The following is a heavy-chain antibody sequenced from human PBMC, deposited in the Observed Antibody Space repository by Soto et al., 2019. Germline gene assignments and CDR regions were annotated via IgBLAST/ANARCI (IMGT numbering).Heavy chain of an antibody. CDR2: IYCSATT. D-gene: IGHD6-25*01. J-gene: IGHJ5*02. CDR1: GGSISSYY. CDR3: ARPHGGSSGWDNWFAP. Sequence: SETLSLTCTVSGGSISSYYWSWIRQPPGKGLEWIEYIYCSATTNYNPSLKSRVTISVDTSKNQFSLKLTSVTAAYTAVYYCARPHGGSSGWDNWFAPWGQGTLVTVSS. V-gene: IGHV4-59*01.